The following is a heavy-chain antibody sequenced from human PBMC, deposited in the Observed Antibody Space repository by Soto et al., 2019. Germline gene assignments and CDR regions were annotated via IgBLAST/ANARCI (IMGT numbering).Heavy chain of an antibody. CDR2: INSDGSST. Sequence: GGSLRLSCAASGFTFSSYWMHWVRQAPGKGLVWVSRINSDGSSTSYADSVKGRFTISRDNAKNTLYLQMNSLSAEDTAVYYCARDFITMVRGVIRTPYYYYGMDVWGQGTTVTVSS. CDR3: ARDFITMVRGVIRTPYYYYGMDV. CDR1: GFTFSSYW. D-gene: IGHD3-10*01. J-gene: IGHJ6*02. V-gene: IGHV3-74*01.